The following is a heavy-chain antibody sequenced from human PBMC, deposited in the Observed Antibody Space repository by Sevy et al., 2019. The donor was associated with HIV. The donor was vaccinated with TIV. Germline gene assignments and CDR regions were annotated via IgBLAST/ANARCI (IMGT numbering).Heavy chain of an antibody. D-gene: IGHD4-17*01. CDR3: ARGDLMTTVTTPNYYYYYGMDV. CDR2: MNPNSVNT. J-gene: IGHJ6*02. V-gene: IGHV1-8*01. Sequence: ASVKVPCKASGYTFTSYDINWVRQATGQGLEWMGWMNPNSVNTGYAQKFQGRVTMTRNTSIRTAYMELTSLRSEDTAVYYCARGDLMTTVTTPNYYYYYGMDVWGQGTTVTVSS. CDR1: GYTFTSYD.